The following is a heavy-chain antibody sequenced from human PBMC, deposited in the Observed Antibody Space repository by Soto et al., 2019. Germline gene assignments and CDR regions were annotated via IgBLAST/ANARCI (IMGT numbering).Heavy chain of an antibody. Sequence: PGESLKISCAASGFTFSSYSMNWVRQAPGKGLEWVSSISSSSYIYYADSVKGRFTISRDNAKNSLYLQMNSLRAEDTAVYYYARVSGSYYHAFDIWGQGTMVTVSS. D-gene: IGHD1-26*01. J-gene: IGHJ3*02. CDR2: ISSSSYI. V-gene: IGHV3-21*01. CDR3: ARVSGSYYHAFDI. CDR1: GFTFSSYS.